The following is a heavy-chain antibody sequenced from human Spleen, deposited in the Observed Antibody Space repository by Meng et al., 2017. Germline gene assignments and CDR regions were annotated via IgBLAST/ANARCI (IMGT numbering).Heavy chain of an antibody. D-gene: IGHD6-19*01. J-gene: IGHJ4*02. V-gene: IGHV4/OR15-8*02. Sequence: QVRLREAGPGRVKPSGTLSLTCVVSGGSISSIDWWSWVRQPPGKGLEWIGEIYHGGDTNYNPSLKSRVTIAIDKSKNQFSLKLTSVTAADTAVYYCASWIYSCGWQWGQGALVTVSS. CDR1: GGSISSIDW. CDR3: ASWIYSCGWQ. CDR2: IYHGGDT.